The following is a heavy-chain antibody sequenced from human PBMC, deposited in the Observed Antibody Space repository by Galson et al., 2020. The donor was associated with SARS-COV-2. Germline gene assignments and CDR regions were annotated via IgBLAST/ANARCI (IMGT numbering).Heavy chain of an antibody. CDR3: AKLSSSSSWRDLDY. CDR2: ISWNSGSI. CDR1: GFTFDDYA. V-gene: IGHV3-9*01. Sequence: TGGSLRLSCAASGFTFDDYAMHWVRQAPGKGLEWVSGISWNSGSIGYADSVKGRFTISRDNAKNSLYLQMNSLRAEDTALYYCAKLSSSSSWRDLDYWGQGTLVTVSS. D-gene: IGHD6-13*01. J-gene: IGHJ4*02.